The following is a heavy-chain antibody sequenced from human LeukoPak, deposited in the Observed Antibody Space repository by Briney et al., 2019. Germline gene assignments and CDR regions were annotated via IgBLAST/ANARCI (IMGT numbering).Heavy chain of an antibody. J-gene: IGHJ6*02. Sequence: SETLPLTCTVSGGSISSYYWSWIRQPAGKGLEWIGRIYTSGSTNYNPSLKSRVTMSVDTSKNQFSLKLSSVTAADTAVYYCARDNDFWSGYYTQSSYYYYYYGMDVWGQGTTVTVSS. D-gene: IGHD3-3*01. CDR2: IYTSGST. CDR1: GGSISSYY. V-gene: IGHV4-4*07. CDR3: ARDNDFWSGYYTQSSYYYYYYGMDV.